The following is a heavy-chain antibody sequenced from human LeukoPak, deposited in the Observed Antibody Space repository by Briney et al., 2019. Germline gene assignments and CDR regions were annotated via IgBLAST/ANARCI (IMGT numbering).Heavy chain of an antibody. V-gene: IGHV1-2*02. J-gene: IGHJ4*02. Sequence: ASVKVSCKASGYTFTGYYMHWVRQAPGQGLEWMGWINPNSGGTNYAQKFQGRVTMTRDTSISTAYMELSRLRSDDTAVYYCATERITIFGVVTDYWGQGTLVTVSS. CDR1: GYTFTGYY. D-gene: IGHD3-3*01. CDR3: ATERITIFGVVTDY. CDR2: INPNSGGT.